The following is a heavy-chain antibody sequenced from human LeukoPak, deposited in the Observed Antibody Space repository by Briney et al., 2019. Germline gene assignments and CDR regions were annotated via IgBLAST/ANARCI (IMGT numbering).Heavy chain of an antibody. V-gene: IGHV1-18*01. D-gene: IGHD6-6*01. CDR3: ARATPYSSSSGPPDY. CDR1: GYTFTSYD. CDR2: ISAYNGNT. J-gene: IGHJ4*02. Sequence: ASVKVSCKASGYTFTSYDINWVRQAPGQGLEWMGWISAYNGNTNYAQKLQGRVTMTTDTSTSTAYMELRSLRSDNTAVYYCARATPYSSSSGPPDYWGQGTLVTVSS.